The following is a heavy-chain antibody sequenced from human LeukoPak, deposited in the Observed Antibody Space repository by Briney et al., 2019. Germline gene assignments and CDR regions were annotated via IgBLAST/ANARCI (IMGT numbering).Heavy chain of an antibody. D-gene: IGHD2-15*01. CDR3: ARGYCSGGSCYHAVDY. J-gene: IGHJ4*02. V-gene: IGHV1-69*01. Sequence: GSSVKVSCKASGGTFSSYAISWVRQAPGQGLEWMGGIIPILGTANYAQKFQGRVTITADESTSTAYMELSSLRSEDTAVYYCARGYCSGGSCYHAVDYWGQGTLVTVSS. CDR1: GGTFSSYA. CDR2: IIPILGTA.